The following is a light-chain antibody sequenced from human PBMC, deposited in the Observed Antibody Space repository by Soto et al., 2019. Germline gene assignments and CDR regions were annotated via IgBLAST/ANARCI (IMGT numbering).Light chain of an antibody. V-gene: IGKV3D-20*02. CDR2: GAS. Sequence: EIVLTQSPGTLSLSPGERATLSCRASQSVTSNYLAWYQQKPGQAPRLLIYGASNRATGIPDRFSGSGSETDFTLTISSLEPEDFAVYYCQHRTSRYTFGHGTKVDIK. CDR3: QHRTSRYT. CDR1: QSVTSNY. J-gene: IGKJ2*01.